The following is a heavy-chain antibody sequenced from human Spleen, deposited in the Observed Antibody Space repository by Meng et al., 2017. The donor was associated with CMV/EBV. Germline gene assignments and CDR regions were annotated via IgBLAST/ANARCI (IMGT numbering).Heavy chain of an antibody. V-gene: IGHV3-30*02. CDR1: GFIFSAST. D-gene: IGHD2-15*01. CDR3: ARARSLFYYGMDV. J-gene: IGHJ6*02. Sequence: GESLKISCAASGFIFSASTMHWVRQAPGKGLEWVAFIRYDGSNKYYADSVKGRFTISRDNSKNTLYLQMNSLRAEDTAVYYCARARSLFYYGMDVWGQGTTVTVSS. CDR2: IRYDGSNK.